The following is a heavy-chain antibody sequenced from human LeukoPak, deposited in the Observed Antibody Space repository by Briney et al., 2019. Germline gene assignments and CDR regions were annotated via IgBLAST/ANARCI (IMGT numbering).Heavy chain of an antibody. D-gene: IGHD6-13*01. CDR1: GFTFSTYA. CDR2: ISGGGDNT. CDR3: AKLYSEVYTSSCAGEAIDY. J-gene: IGHJ4*02. Sequence: GGSLRLSCAASGFTFSTYAMSWVRQAPGKGLEWVSGISGGGDNTFYADSVKGRFTLSRDNSKNTLYLQMNSLGAEDTAIYYCAKLYSEVYTSSCAGEAIDYWGQGTLVTVSS. V-gene: IGHV3-23*01.